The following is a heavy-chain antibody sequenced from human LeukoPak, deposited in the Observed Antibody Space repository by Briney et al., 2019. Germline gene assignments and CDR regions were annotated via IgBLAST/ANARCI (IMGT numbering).Heavy chain of an antibody. CDR1: GFTFDDYA. Sequence: PGGSLRLSCAASGFTFDDYAMHWVRQAPGKGLEWVSSISSSSSYIYYADSVKGRFTISRDNAKNSLYLQMNSLRAEDTAVYYCARDYYGSGSYLGYFDYWGQGTLVTVSS. CDR2: ISSSSSYI. J-gene: IGHJ4*02. D-gene: IGHD3-10*01. CDR3: ARDYYGSGSYLGYFDY. V-gene: IGHV3-21*01.